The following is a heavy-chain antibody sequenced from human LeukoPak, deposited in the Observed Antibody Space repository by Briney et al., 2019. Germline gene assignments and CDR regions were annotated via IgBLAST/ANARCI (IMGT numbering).Heavy chain of an antibody. J-gene: IGHJ2*01. V-gene: IGHV3-48*02. CDR3: ARGAYSYGYRYFDL. CDR1: GLTFSSYS. D-gene: IGHD5-18*01. Sequence: GGSLRLSCAASGLTFSSYSMNWVRQAPGKGLEWVSYISSSSSTIYYADSVKGRFTISRDNAKNSLYLQMNSLRDEDTAVYYCARGAYSYGYRYFDLWGRGTLVTVSS. CDR2: ISSSSSTI.